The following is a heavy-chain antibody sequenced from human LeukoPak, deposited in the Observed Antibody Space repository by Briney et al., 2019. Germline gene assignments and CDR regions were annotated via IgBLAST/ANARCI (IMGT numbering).Heavy chain of an antibody. J-gene: IGHJ4*02. V-gene: IGHV1-2*02. CDR3: ARDVGYSLNY. D-gene: IGHD5-18*01. CDR1: GYTFTGYY. CDR2: INCNSGGT. Sequence: ASVKVSCKASGYTFTGYYMHWVRQAPGQGLEWMGWINCNSGGTNYAQNFQGRVTMTRDTSISTAYMELTSLRSDDTAVYYCARDVGYSLNYWGQGTLVTVSS.